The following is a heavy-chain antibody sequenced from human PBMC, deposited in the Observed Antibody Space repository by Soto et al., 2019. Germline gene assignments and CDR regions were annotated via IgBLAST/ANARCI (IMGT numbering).Heavy chain of an antibody. CDR3: VGSSGYDYPNWFDP. Sequence: GGSLRLSCAASGFTFNTYWMTWVRQAPGKGLEWVASINRDGSIEHYVDSVQGRFTISRDGAKSSLYLQMNDLRAEDTAVYYCVGSSGYDYPNWFDPWGQGTLVTVSS. CDR1: GFTFNTYW. CDR2: INRDGSIE. D-gene: IGHD5-12*01. J-gene: IGHJ5*02. V-gene: IGHV3-7*03.